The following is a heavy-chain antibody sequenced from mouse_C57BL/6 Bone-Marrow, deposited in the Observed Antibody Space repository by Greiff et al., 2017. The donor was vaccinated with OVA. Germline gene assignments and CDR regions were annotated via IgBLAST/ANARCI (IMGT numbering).Heavy chain of an antibody. Sequence: DVKLVESGGDLVKPGGSLKLSCAASGFTFSSYGMSWVRQTPDKRLEWVATISSGGSYTYYPDSVKGRFTISGDNAKNTLYLQMSSLKSEATAMYYCARRRAYDSVFAYWGQGTLVTVSA. CDR3: ARRRAYDSVFAY. CDR2: ISSGGSYT. D-gene: IGHD2-4*01. J-gene: IGHJ3*01. CDR1: GFTFSSYG. V-gene: IGHV5-6*02.